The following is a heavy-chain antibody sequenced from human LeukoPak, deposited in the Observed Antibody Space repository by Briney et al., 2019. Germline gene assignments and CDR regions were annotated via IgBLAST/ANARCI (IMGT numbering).Heavy chain of an antibody. CDR3: ASYLLSY. CDR1: GVSFSGYY. D-gene: IGHD3-16*02. J-gene: IGHJ4*02. CDR2: INHSGST. Sequence: PSETLSLTCTVYGVSFSGYYWSWIRQPPGKGLEWIGEINHSGSTNYNPSLKSRVTISVDTSKNQFSLKLSSVTAADTAVYYCASYLLSYWGQGTLVTVSS. V-gene: IGHV4-34*01.